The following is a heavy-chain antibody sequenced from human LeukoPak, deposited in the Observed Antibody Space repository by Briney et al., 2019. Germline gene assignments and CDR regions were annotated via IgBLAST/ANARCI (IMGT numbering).Heavy chain of an antibody. J-gene: IGHJ4*02. D-gene: IGHD3-22*01. CDR3: ARGFRHDSSGGGLFDY. Sequence: GGTLRLSCAASGFTFSSYGMSWVRQAPGKGLEWVSRISRDGSSTSYADSVKGRFSISRDNAENTLYLQMNSLRAEDTAVYYCARGFRHDSSGGGLFDYWGQGTLVTVSS. V-gene: IGHV3-74*01. CDR1: GFTFSSYG. CDR2: ISRDGSST.